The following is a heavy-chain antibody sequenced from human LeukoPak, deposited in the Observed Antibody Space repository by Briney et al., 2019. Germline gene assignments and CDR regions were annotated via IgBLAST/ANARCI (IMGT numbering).Heavy chain of an antibody. CDR3: AKALPGGWGSLLYYYYYYMDV. CDR2: IRYDASNQ. Sequence: GGSLRLSCVASGFSFLNYGIHWVRQAPGKGLEWVSFIRYDASNQYYADSVKGRFTISRDNSKNTLYLQMNSLRAEDTAVYYCAKALPGGWGSLLYYYYYYMDVWGKGTTVTISS. D-gene: IGHD2-15*01. V-gene: IGHV3-30*02. J-gene: IGHJ6*03. CDR1: GFSFLNYG.